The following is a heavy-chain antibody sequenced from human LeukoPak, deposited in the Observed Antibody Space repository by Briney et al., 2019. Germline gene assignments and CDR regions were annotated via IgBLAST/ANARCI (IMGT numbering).Heavy chain of an antibody. CDR3: ARDPYCSGGSCQGGYWYFDL. CDR2: ISSGSTI. CDR1: GFTFSSYE. J-gene: IGHJ2*01. V-gene: IGHV3-48*03. D-gene: IGHD2-15*01. Sequence: GGSLRLSCAASGFTFSSYEMNWVRQAPGKGLEWVSYISSGSTIYYADSVKGRFIISRDNAKNSLYLQMNSLRAEDTAVYYCARDPYCSGGSCQGGYWYFDLWGRGTLVTVSS.